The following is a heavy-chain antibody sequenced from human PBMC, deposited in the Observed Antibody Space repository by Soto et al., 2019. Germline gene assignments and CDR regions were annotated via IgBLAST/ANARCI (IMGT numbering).Heavy chain of an antibody. J-gene: IGHJ3*02. CDR1: GDSVSSNNVA. V-gene: IGHV6-1*01. D-gene: IGHD1-1*01. CDR3: ARGINSAIEI. Sequence: QVQLQQSGPGLVKPSQTLSLTCVISGDSVSSNNVAWNWIRQSPSRGLEWLGRTYYRSKWYNNYAVSVKSRTTINADTSKNQFSLQLASVPPEDTAVYYCARGINSAIEIWGQGTMVTVS. CDR2: TYYRSKWYN.